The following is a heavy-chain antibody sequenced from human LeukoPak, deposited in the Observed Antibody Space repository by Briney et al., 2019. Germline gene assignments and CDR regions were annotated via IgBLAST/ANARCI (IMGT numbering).Heavy chain of an antibody. CDR3: ARLQRYWQWLGNFDY. CDR2: IYPGDSDT. Sequence: GESLKIFCKGSGYSFTSYWIGWVRQMPGKGLEWMGLIYPGDSDTRYSPSFQGQVTISADKSISTAYLQWSSLKASDTAMYYCARLQRYWQWLGNFDYWGQGTLVTVSS. D-gene: IGHD6-19*01. J-gene: IGHJ4*02. CDR1: GYSFTSYW. V-gene: IGHV5-51*01.